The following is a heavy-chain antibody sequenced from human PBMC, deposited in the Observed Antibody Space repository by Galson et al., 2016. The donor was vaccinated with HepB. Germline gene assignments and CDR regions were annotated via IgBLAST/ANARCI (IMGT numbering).Heavy chain of an antibody. Sequence: SETLSLTCAVAGGSISDSSWWSWVRQTPGKGLEWIGEIYPDGRTNYKPSLKSRVTISLDKSENQFSLKMTFVTAADTAVYYCARQDLWSVEYWGQGILVTVSS. CDR2: IYPDGRT. CDR3: ARQDLWSVEY. CDR1: GGSISDSSW. J-gene: IGHJ4*02. V-gene: IGHV4-4*02. D-gene: IGHD2-21*01.